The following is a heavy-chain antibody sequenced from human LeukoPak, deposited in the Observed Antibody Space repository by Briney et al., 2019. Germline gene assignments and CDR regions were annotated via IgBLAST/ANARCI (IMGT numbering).Heavy chain of an antibody. V-gene: IGHV3-21*01. J-gene: IGHJ6*03. CDR2: ISSSSSYI. D-gene: IGHD3-10*01. Sequence: PGGSLRLSCAASGFTFSSYSMNWVRQAPGKGLEWVSSISSSSSYIYYADSVKGRFTISRDNAKNSLYLQMNSLRAEDTAVYYCAREQSEYYGSGSTHYYYYYMDVWGKGTTVTISS. CDR3: AREQSEYYGSGSTHYYYYYMDV. CDR1: GFTFSSYS.